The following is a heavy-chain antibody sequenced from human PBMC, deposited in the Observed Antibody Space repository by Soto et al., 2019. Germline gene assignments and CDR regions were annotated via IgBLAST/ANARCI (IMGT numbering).Heavy chain of an antibody. CDR3: GRVVEGATRHTDFDS. V-gene: IGHV4-39*01. J-gene: IGHJ5*01. Sequence: SATLSLTCAVSGVSIHNSHSFWGWIRQPPGKGLEFIANVYYSGGAHYNPSFKSRVTISVDTATNQVSLRMSSVTAADTAVYFCGRVVEGATRHTDFDSWGQGTLVTVSS. CDR1: GVSIHNSHSF. D-gene: IGHD2-21*01. CDR2: VYYSGGA.